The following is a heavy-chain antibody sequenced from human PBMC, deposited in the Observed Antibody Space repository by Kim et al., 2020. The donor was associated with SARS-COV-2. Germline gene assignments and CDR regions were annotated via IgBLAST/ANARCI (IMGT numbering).Heavy chain of an antibody. D-gene: IGHD6-13*01. Sequence: YVYSVKGRFTISRDNAKNSLYLQMNSLRAEDTAVYYCASVSSWYQSTDYWGQGTLVTVSS. J-gene: IGHJ4*02. CDR3: ASVSSWYQSTDY. V-gene: IGHV3-7*01.